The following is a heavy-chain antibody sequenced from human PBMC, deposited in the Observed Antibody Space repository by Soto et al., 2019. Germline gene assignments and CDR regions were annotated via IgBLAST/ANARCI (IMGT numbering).Heavy chain of an antibody. Sequence: GQFMKIWSKGSGYSFVSYWIGWVRQMPGKGLEWMGIIYPGESDTRYSPSFQGQVTISADKSITTVYLQWSSLKASDTAMYYCARTDGYEIEYWGQGTLVTVHS. CDR2: IYPGESDT. CDR3: ARTDGYEIEY. J-gene: IGHJ4*02. CDR1: GYSFVSYW. V-gene: IGHV5-51*01. D-gene: IGHD5-12*01.